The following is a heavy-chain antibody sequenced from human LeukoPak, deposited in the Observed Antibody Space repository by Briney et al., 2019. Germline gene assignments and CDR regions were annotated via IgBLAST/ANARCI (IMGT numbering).Heavy chain of an antibody. CDR1: GFTFSSYW. J-gene: IGHJ4*02. V-gene: IGHV3-7*01. CDR3: AREGGKVTAIPRWYFDY. CDR2: IKQDGSEK. Sequence: GGSLRLSCAASGFTFSSYWMSWVRQAPGKGLEWVANIKQDGSEKYYVDSVKGRFTISRDNAKNSLYLQMNSLRAEDTAVYYCAREGGKVTAIPRWYFDYWGQGTLVTVSS. D-gene: IGHD2-21*02.